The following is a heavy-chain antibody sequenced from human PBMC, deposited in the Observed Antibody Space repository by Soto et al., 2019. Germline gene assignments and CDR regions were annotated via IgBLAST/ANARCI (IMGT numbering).Heavy chain of an antibody. Sequence: QVQLVQSGPEVKKSGSSVKVSCKLSGGTFTSETISWVRQAPGQGLEWMGRIIPILGTGNYAQKFQGRSTITEYKATNTGYMELSSLTSEDTAVYLCAREEGSSNMGTSPFYYLDVSGNGTTVTVSS. CDR1: GGTFTSET. J-gene: IGHJ6*03. CDR2: IIPILGTG. D-gene: IGHD7-27*01. CDR3: AREEGSSNMGTSPFYYLDV. V-gene: IGHV1-69*08.